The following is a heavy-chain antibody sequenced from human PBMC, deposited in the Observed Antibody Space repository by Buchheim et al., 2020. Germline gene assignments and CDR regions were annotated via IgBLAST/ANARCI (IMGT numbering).Heavy chain of an antibody. D-gene: IGHD3-9*01. Sequence: EVQLVESGGGLVQPGGSLRLSCSASGFTFSSYWMSWVRQAPGQGLEWVAYIKQAGGEKYYVDSVRGRFTISRNNAKNSLYRQMNSLRAEDTAVYYCAGAANYDILPGSHFVDYWGQGTL. V-gene: IGHV3-7*01. J-gene: IGHJ4*02. CDR3: AGAANYDILPGSHFVDY. CDR2: IKQAGGEK. CDR1: GFTFSSYW.